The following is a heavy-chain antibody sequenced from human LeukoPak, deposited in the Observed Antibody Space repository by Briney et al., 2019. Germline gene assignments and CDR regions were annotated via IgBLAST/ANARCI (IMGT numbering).Heavy chain of an antibody. V-gene: IGHV4-34*01. CDR3: ARAYYGSGSYYPCDY. CDR2: INNSGST. D-gene: IGHD3-10*01. CDR1: GGSFSGYY. Sequence: SETLSLTCAVYGGSFSGYYWSWIRQPPGKGLEWIGEINNSGSTNYTPSLKSRVTLSVDTSKNQSSLKLSSVTAADTAVYYCARAYYGSGSYYPCDYWGEGTLVTVSS. J-gene: IGHJ4*02.